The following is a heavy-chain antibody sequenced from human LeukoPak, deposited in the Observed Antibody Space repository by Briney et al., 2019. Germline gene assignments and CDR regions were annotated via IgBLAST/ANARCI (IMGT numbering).Heavy chain of an antibody. J-gene: IGHJ6*03. CDR1: GFNVSTNY. CDR3: ARDYVLYGSGSYNYMDV. CDR2: ISSSSSYI. Sequence: GGSLRLSCAASGFNVSTNYMNWVRQAPGKGLEWVSSISSSSSYIYYADSVKGRFTISRDNAKNSLYLQMNSLRAEDTAVYYCARDYVLYGSGSYNYMDVWGKGTTVTVSS. D-gene: IGHD3-10*01. V-gene: IGHV3-21*01.